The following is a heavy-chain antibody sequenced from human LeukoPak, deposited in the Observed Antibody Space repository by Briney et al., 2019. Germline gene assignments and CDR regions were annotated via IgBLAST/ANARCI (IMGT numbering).Heavy chain of an antibody. D-gene: IGHD5-24*01. CDR1: GFIFSTYC. CDR3: ARETMSRDGYSYFDY. V-gene: IGHV3-7*01. CDR2: IKQDESEK. J-gene: IGHJ4*02. Sequence: GGSLRLSCAASGFIFSTYCMTWVRQAPGKGLEWVANIKQDESEKYYVDSVKGRFTISRDNAKNSLYLQVSYLRADDTAVYYCARETMSRDGYSYFDYWGQGTLVTVSS.